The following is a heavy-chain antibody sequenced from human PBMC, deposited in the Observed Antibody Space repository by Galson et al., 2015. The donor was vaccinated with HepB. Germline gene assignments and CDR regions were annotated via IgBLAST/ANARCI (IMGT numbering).Heavy chain of an antibody. J-gene: IGHJ4*02. CDR3: AKDGLARGIAAAGYPLFDY. Sequence: SLRLSCAASGFTFSSYSMNWVRQAPGKGLEWVSYISSSSSTIYYADSVKGRFTISRDNAKNTLYLQMNSLRAEDTAVYYCAKDGLARGIAAAGYPLFDYWGQGTLVTVSS. CDR1: GFTFSSYS. D-gene: IGHD6-13*01. CDR2: ISSSSSTI. V-gene: IGHV3-48*01.